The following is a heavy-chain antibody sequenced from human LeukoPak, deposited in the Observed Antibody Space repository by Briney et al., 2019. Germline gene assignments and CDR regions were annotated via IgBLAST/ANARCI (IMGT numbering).Heavy chain of an antibody. CDR2: IKSKTDGGTT. D-gene: IGHD3-10*01. CDR3: TIPITMVRGVITPADYFDY. J-gene: IGHJ4*02. V-gene: IGHV3-15*01. CDR1: GFTFSNAW. Sequence: GGSLRLSCAASGFTFSNAWMSWVRQAPGKGLEWVGRIKSKTDGGTTDYAAPVKGRFTTSRDDSKNTLHLQMNSLKTEDTAVYYCTIPITMVRGVITPADYFDYWGQGTLVTVSS.